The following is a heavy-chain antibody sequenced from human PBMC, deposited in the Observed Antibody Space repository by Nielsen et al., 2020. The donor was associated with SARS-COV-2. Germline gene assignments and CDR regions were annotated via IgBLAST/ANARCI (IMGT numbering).Heavy chain of an antibody. D-gene: IGHD2-2*01. CDR3: ARWVGYCSSTSCYSKENWFDP. V-gene: IGHV4-31*02. J-gene: IGHJ5*02. Sequence: PGKGLEWIGHIYFRGNTYYNPSLKSRVTISVDTSKNQFSLKLSSVTAADTAVYYCARWVGYCSSTSCYSKENWFDPWGQGTLVTVSS. CDR2: IYFRGNT.